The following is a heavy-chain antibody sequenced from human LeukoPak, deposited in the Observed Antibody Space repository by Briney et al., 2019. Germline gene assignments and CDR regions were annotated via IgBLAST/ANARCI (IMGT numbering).Heavy chain of an antibody. CDR3: AKDFRSAYGYGDYNLFDY. CDR2: ISYDGSNK. Sequence: GGSLRLSCAASGFTFSSYGMHWVRQAPGKGLEWVAVISYDGSNKYYADSVKGRFTISRDNSKITLYLQMNSLRVEDTAVYYCAKDFRSAYGYGDYNLFDYWGQGTLVTVSS. D-gene: IGHD4-17*01. J-gene: IGHJ4*02. V-gene: IGHV3-30*18. CDR1: GFTFSSYG.